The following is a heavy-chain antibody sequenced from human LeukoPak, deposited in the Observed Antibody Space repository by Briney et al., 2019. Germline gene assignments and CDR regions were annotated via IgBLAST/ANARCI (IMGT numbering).Heavy chain of an antibody. J-gene: IGHJ6*02. D-gene: IGHD3-16*01. CDR1: GGTFSSYA. Sequence: GASVKVSCKAPGGTFSSYAISWVRQAPGQGLEWMGRTIPILGIANYAQKFQGRVTITADKSTSTAYMELSSLRSEDTAVYYCARGVPMDVWGQGTTVTVSS. CDR3: ARGVPMDV. CDR2: TIPILGIA. V-gene: IGHV1-69*04.